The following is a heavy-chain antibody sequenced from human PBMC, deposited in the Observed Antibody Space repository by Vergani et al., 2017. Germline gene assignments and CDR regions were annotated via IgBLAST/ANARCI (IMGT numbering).Heavy chain of an antibody. D-gene: IGHD5-12*01. J-gene: IGHJ3*02. CDR1: GFPFSSYS. CDR3: ARDWVRRTNDASDI. CDR2: ISSSSSYI. V-gene: IGHV3-21*01. Sequence: EVQLVESGGGLVKPGGSLRLSCAASGFPFSSYSMNWVRQAPGKGLEWVSLISSSSSYIYYADSVKGRFTISRDNAKNSLYLQMNSLRAEDTAVYYCARDWVRRTNDASDIWSQGTMVTVSS.